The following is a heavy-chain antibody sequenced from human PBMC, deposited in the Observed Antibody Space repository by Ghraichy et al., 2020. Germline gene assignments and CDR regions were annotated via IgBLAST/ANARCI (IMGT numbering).Heavy chain of an antibody. J-gene: IGHJ4*01. CDR1: GLTFTSYA. V-gene: IGHV3-23*01. D-gene: IGHD5-24*01. CDR2: VSNSGRDT. CDR3: AKDRYGSVDGTRYFDF. Sequence: GGSLRLSCAASGLTFTSYAMSWVRQAPGKGLEWVSTVSNSGRDTHHADSVRGRFTISRDNAKNMVYLYLTSLRVEDTAVYYCAKDRYGSVDGTRYFDFWGQGTLVTVSS.